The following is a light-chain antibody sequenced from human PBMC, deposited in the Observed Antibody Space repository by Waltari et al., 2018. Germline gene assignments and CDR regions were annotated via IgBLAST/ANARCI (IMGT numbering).Light chain of an antibody. CDR1: QSVTNN. J-gene: IGKJ4*01. Sequence: EIVITQSPATLSLSPGERPTLSCRASQSVTNNLAWYQQKPGQAPRLLIYRASTRATSIPARISGSGSGTEFTLTISSLQSEDFAFYYCQQYNNWPLTFGGGTKVEIK. CDR2: RAS. CDR3: QQYNNWPLT. V-gene: IGKV3-15*01.